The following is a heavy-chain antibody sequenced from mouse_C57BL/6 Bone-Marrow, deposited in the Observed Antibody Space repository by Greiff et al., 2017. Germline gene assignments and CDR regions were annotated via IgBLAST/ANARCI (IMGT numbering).Heavy chain of an antibody. J-gene: IGHJ4*01. CDR2: IYYSGTI. Sequence: EVKLVESGPGLVKPSQTVFLTCTVTGISITTGNYRWSWIRQFPGNKLEWIGYIYYSGTITSNPSLTSLTTITRDTPKNQFFLEMNSLPAEHTTTYDSARDRGRHYAMDYGGQGTSVTVTS. CDR1: GISITTGNYR. D-gene: IGHD3-1*01. V-gene: IGHV3-5*01. CDR3: ARDRGRHYAMDY.